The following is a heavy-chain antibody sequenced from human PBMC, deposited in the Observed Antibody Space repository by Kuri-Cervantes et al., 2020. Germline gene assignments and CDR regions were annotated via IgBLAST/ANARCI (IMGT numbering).Heavy chain of an antibody. D-gene: IGHD1-26*01. V-gene: IGHV1-18*01. CDR3: ARGLVGAALQHPYYYYGMDV. CDR1: GYTFTSYG. J-gene: IGHJ6*02. CDR2: ISAYNGNT. Sequence: ASVKVSCKASGYTFTSYGISWVRQAPGQGLEWMGWISAYNGNTNYAQKLQGRVTMTTDTSTSTAYTELRSLRSDDTAVYYCARGLVGAALQHPYYYYGMDVWGQGTTVTVSS.